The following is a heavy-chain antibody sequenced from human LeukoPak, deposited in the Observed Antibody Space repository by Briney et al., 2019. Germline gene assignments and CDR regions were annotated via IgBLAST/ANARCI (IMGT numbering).Heavy chain of an antibody. CDR3: ARARRAYSGYRDY. CDR2: IYSGDRT. J-gene: IGHJ4*02. D-gene: IGHD5-12*01. V-gene: IGHV3-53*01. Sequence: GGSLRLSCAASGFSVSSNYMSWVRQAPGKGLEWVSVIYSGDRTYYADSVKGRFTISRDNAKNSLYLQMNSLRAEDTAVYYCARARRAYSGYRDYWGQGTLVTVSS. CDR1: GFSVSSNY.